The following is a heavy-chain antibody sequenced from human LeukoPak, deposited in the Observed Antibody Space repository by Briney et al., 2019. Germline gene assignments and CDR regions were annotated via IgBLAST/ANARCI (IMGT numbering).Heavy chain of an antibody. V-gene: IGHV1-24*01. Sequence: SVQVSCQVCGCTLTELSMHWLRQAPGKALEWLGGFDPEDCETIYAQSFQGRVTMTEDTSTDTGYMELSSLRSEHTAVYYCATHIPSVRGLPVLWGQGTLVTVSS. CDR1: GCTLTELS. CDR3: ATHIPSVRGLPVL. CDR2: FDPEDCET. D-gene: IGHD3-10*01. J-gene: IGHJ4*02.